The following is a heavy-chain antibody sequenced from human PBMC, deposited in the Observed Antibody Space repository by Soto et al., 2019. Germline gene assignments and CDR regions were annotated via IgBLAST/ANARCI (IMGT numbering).Heavy chain of an antibody. Sequence: QVQLVQSGAEVKKPGSSVKVSCKASGGTFSSYTISWVRQAPGQGLEWMGRIIPILGIANYAQKFQGRVTITADKSTSPAYMELSSLRSEDTAVYYCARLVHYGGSGFDYWGQGTLVTVSS. CDR2: IIPILGIA. D-gene: IGHD2-15*01. CDR1: GGTFSSYT. CDR3: ARLVHYGGSGFDY. V-gene: IGHV1-69*02. J-gene: IGHJ4*02.